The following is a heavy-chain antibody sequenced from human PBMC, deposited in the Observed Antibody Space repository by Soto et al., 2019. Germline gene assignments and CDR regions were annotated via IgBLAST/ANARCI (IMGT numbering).Heavy chain of an antibody. CDR1: GGSISSGTYY. V-gene: IGHV4-31*03. J-gene: IGHJ4*02. D-gene: IGHD2-15*01. Sequence: PSETLSLTCTVSGGSISSGTYYWTWIRQRPGKGLEWIGFIYYSGRTYYNPSLKSRTTISLDTSENQFSLRLSSVTAADTAVYYCARDSDFCTGGSCYGNFDFWGQGTLVTVSS. CDR3: ARDSDFCTGGSCYGNFDF. CDR2: IYYSGRT.